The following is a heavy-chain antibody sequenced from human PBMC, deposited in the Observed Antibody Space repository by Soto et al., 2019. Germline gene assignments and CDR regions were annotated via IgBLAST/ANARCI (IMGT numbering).Heavy chain of an antibody. J-gene: IGHJ4*02. V-gene: IGHV1-8*01. CDR3: ARESFCTGGSCSFDY. CDR2: LNPHTADT. CDR1: EYTFTSYD. D-gene: IGHD2-15*01. Sequence: ASVKVSCKTSEYTFTSYDISWVRQAPGRGLEWMGWLNPHTADTAYAQNFQDRITMTRDTSIDTAYMELSSLTSDDTAVYYCARESFCTGGSCSFDYWGQGTLVTVSS.